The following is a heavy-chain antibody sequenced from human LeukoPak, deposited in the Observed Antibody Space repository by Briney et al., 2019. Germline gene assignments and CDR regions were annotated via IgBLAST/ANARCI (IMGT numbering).Heavy chain of an antibody. V-gene: IGHV3-30*02. J-gene: IGHJ4*02. D-gene: IGHD1-1*01. Sequence: GGSLRPSCAASGFTLSSYGMHWVRQAPGRGLEWVAYLRSDGKTKYYGDSVKGRFTISRDNSKNMLYLQLDSLRPEDTAVYYCAKPSPGATTTGPSDYWGQGTRVTVSS. CDR2: LRSDGKTK. CDR3: AKPSPGATTTGPSDY. CDR1: GFTLSSYG.